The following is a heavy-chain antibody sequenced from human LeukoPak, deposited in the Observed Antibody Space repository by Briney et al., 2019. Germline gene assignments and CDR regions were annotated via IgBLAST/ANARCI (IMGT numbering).Heavy chain of an antibody. CDR3: ARARFTVTKGFDY. CDR1: GGSISSYY. J-gene: IGHJ4*02. V-gene: IGHV4-59*01. D-gene: IGHD4-17*01. Sequence: SETLSLTCTVSGGSISSYYWSWIRQPPGKGLEWIGYIYYSGSTNYNPSLTSRVTISVDASKNQFSLKLSSVTAADTAVYYCARARFTVTKGFDYWGQGTLVTVSS. CDR2: IYYSGST.